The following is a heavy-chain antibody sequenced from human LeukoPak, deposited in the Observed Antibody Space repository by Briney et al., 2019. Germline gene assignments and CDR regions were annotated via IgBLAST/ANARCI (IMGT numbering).Heavy chain of an antibody. CDR3: ARDAEDTAMAGAFDI. Sequence: KFQGRVTITRDTSASTAYMELSSLRSEDTAVYYCARDAEDTAMAGAFDIWGQGTTVTVSS. J-gene: IGHJ3*02. V-gene: IGHV1-3*01. D-gene: IGHD5-18*01.